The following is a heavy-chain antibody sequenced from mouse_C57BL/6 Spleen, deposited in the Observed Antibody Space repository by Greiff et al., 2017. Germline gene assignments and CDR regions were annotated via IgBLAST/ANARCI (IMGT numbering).Heavy chain of an antibody. CDR3: ARSGSPLYWYFDV. CDR1: GYTFTNYW. D-gene: IGHD3-1*01. CDR2: IYPGGGYT. J-gene: IGHJ1*03. Sequence: QVQLQQSGAELVRPGTSVKMSCKASGYTFTNYWIGWAKQRPGHGLEWIGDIYPGGGYTNYNEKFKGKATLTADKSSSTAYMQFSSLTSEDSAIYYCARSGSPLYWYFDVWGTGTTVTVSS. V-gene: IGHV1-63*01.